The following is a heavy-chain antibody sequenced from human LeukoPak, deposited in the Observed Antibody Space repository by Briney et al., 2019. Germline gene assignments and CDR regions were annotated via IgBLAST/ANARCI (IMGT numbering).Heavy chain of an antibody. CDR2: INPNSGDT. Sequence: ASVKVSCKASGYTFTDYYMHWVRQAPGQGLEWMGWINPNSGDTNYIQKFQGRVTMTRDTSINTVYMEVNRLSSDDTAVYYCARYCSRTSCTNDYWGQGTLVTVSP. CDR3: ARYCSRTSCTNDY. D-gene: IGHD2-2*01. CDR1: GYTFTDYY. V-gene: IGHV1-2*02. J-gene: IGHJ4*02.